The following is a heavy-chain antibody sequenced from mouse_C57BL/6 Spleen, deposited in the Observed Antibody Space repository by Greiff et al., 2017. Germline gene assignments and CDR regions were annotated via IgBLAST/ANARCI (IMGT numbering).Heavy chain of an antibody. J-gene: IGHJ4*01. V-gene: IGHV1-59*01. CDR2: IDPSDSYT. Sequence: QVQLQQSGAELVRPGTSVKLSCKASGYTFTSYWMHWVKQRPGQGLEWIGVIDPSDSYTNYNQKFKGKATLTVDTSSSTAYMQLSSLPSEDSAVYYCASYYYGRDYAMNYWGQGPSVPVPS. CDR1: GYTFTSYW. D-gene: IGHD1-1*01. CDR3: ASYYYGRDYAMNY.